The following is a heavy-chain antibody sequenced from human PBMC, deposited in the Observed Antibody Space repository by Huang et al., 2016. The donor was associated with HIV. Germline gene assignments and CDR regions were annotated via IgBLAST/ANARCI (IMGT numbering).Heavy chain of an antibody. Sequence: EVQLVESGGGLVKPGGSLRLSCAASGFPFSSYSMNWVRQAPGKGPEWVSSITSGSTYTDYADSVKGRFTISRDNAKNALYLQMNNLRGEDTAVYYCARVFAASDYWGQGTLVTVSS. D-gene: IGHD2-15*01. V-gene: IGHV3-21*01. CDR2: ITSGSTYT. J-gene: IGHJ4*02. CDR3: ARVFAASDY. CDR1: GFPFSSYS.